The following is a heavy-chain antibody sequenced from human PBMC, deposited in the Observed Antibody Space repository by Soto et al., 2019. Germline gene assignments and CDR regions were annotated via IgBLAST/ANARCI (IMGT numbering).Heavy chain of an antibody. CDR2: SRNKAKSYST. D-gene: IGHD2-21*01. J-gene: IGHJ5*02. Sequence: EVPLVESGGGLVQPGGSLTLSSAVSGLTFGDHYMEWVRQAPGKGLEWVARSRNKAKSYSTDFAASVKGRFTISRDESKNSLNLQMNSLMTEDTAVYYCSILEGAWGQGTLVTVSS. V-gene: IGHV3-72*01. CDR1: GLTFGDHY. CDR3: SILEGA.